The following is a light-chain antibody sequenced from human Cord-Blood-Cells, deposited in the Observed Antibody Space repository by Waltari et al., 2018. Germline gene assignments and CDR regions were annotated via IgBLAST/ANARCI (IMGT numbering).Light chain of an antibody. J-gene: IGLJ3*02. CDR1: ALPKKY. V-gene: IGLV3-10*01. CDR2: EDS. CDR3: YSTDSSGNHRV. Sequence: SYELTQPPSVSVSPGQTARITCPGDALPKKYAYCYQQKSGQAPVLVIYEDSKRPAGIPERFYGASSRTMATLTISGARVEDEADYYCYSTDSSGNHRVFGGGTKLTVL.